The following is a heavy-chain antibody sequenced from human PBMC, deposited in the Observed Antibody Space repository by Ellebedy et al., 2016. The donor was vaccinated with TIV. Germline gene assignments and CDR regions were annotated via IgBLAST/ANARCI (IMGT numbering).Heavy chain of an antibody. CDR1: GFTFSSYG. J-gene: IGHJ4*02. CDR2: ISYDGSNK. Sequence: GGSLRLSXAASGFTFSSYGMHWVRQAPGKGLEWVAVISYDGSNKYYADSVKGRFTISRDNSKNTLYLQMNSLRAEDTAVYYCAKDLRKIDFGEIDYWGQGTLVTVSS. CDR3: AKDLRKIDFGEIDY. D-gene: IGHD3-10*01. V-gene: IGHV3-30*18.